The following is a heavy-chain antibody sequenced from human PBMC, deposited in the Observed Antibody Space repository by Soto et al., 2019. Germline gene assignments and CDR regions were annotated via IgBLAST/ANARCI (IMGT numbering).Heavy chain of an antibody. J-gene: IGHJ4*02. CDR1: GFNFSAYY. D-gene: IGHD5-18*01. CDR2: IDSRGRTI. Sequence: GGSLRLSCAASGFNFSAYYMSWIRQAPGKGLEWVSYIDSRGRTISYADSVKGRFTISRDKAKNSRYLQINSLRAEDTAVYYCARGDTTMVPNAFDYWGQGTLVTVS. V-gene: IGHV3-11*04. CDR3: ARGDTTMVPNAFDY.